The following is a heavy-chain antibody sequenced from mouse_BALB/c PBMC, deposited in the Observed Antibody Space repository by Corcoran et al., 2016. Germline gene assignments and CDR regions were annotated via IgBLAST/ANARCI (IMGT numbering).Heavy chain of an antibody. V-gene: IGHV14-3*02. CDR2: IDPANGST. CDR3: GRSREGNYVVY. Sequence: EVQLQQSGAELVKPGASIKLSCTASGFNIKDTYMHWVKQGPEQGLEWIGRIDPANGSTKYDPKFQGKATMTADTSSNTVYLQLSSLTSEATAVYYCGRSREGNYVVYWGQGTTLTVSS. D-gene: IGHD2-1*01. J-gene: IGHJ2*01. CDR1: GFNIKDTY.